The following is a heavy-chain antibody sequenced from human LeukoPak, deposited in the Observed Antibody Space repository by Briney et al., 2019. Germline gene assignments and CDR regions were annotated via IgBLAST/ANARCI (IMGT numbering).Heavy chain of an antibody. CDR1: GFTVSGNY. V-gene: IGHV3-53*05. CDR3: AKAFYYGEPYFDY. J-gene: IGHJ4*02. Sequence: GGSLRLSCAVSGFTVSGNYMSWVRQAPGKGLEWVSVIYSGGSTYYADSVKGRFTIFRDNSKNTLYLQMNSLRAEDTAVYYCAKAFYYGEPYFDYWGQGTLVTVSS. D-gene: IGHD4-17*01. CDR2: IYSGGST.